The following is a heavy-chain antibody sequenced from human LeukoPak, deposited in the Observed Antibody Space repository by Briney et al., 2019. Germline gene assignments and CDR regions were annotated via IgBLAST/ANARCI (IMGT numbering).Heavy chain of an antibody. D-gene: IGHD2-15*01. Sequence: GASLRLSCAASGFTFSSYAMSWVRQAPGKGLEWVSAISGSGGSTYYADSVKGRFTISRDNSKNTLYLQMNSLRAEDTAVYYCAKDAYGGPGEGRDYWGQGTLVTVSS. J-gene: IGHJ4*02. CDR3: AKDAYGGPGEGRDY. CDR2: ISGSGGST. CDR1: GFTFSSYA. V-gene: IGHV3-23*01.